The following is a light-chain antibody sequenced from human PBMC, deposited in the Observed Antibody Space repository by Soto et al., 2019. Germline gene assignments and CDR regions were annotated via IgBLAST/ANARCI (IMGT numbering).Light chain of an antibody. CDR1: GRDIGGYNY. V-gene: IGLV2-14*03. CDR3: SSYATGSTVL. J-gene: IGLJ2*01. CDR2: DVN. Sequence: QSARTQPASESRSPGQSITISCTGTGRDIGGYNYVSWYQHHPGNAPKLMIYDVNNRPSGVSSRFSGSKSGITASLTISGLQTDDEPDYYCSSYATGSTVLFGGGTKLTIL.